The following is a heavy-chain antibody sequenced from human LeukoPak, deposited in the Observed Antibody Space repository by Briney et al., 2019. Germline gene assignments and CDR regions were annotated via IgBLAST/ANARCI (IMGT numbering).Heavy chain of an antibody. D-gene: IGHD5-12*01. CDR1: GFTFSTYG. CDR3: ARGGYPGAFDY. J-gene: IGHJ4*02. Sequence: PGGSLRLSCAASGFTFSTYGMHWVRQAPGKGLEWVAFIRSDGSNKYYADSVKGRFTISRDIAKNALYLQMNSLRDEDTAVYYCARGGYPGAFDYWGRGTLVTVSS. CDR2: IRSDGSNK. V-gene: IGHV3-30*02.